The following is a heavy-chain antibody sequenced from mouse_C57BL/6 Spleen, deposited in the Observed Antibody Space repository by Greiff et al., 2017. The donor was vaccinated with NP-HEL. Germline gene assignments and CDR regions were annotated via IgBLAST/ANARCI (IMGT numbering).Heavy chain of an antibody. D-gene: IGHD2-2*01. CDR3: AGYGYERTY. Sequence: EVMLVESGGGLVQPGGSLKLSCAASGFTFSDYYMYWVRQTPEKRLEWVAYISNGGGSTYYPDTVKGRFTISRDNAKNTLYLQMSRLKSEDTAMYYCAGYGYERTYWGQGTLVTVSA. CDR1: GFTFSDYY. CDR2: ISNGGGST. J-gene: IGHJ3*01. V-gene: IGHV5-12*01.